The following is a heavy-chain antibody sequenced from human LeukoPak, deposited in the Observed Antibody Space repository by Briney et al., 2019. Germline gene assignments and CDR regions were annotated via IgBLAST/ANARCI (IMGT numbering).Heavy chain of an antibody. V-gene: IGHV4-59*01. D-gene: IGHD6-19*01. CDR1: GGSISSYY. J-gene: IGHJ5*02. CDR3: AREAGIAVAGKRTNWFDP. CDR2: IYYSGST. Sequence: SETLSLPCAVSGGSISSYYWSWIRPPPGKGLEWIGYIYYSGSTNYNPSLKSRVTISVDTSKNQFSLKLSSVTAADTAVYYCAREAGIAVAGKRTNWFDPWGQGTLVTVSS.